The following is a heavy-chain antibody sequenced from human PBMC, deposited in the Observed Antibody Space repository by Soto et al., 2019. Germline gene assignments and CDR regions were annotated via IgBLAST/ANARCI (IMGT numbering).Heavy chain of an antibody. CDR1: GITFSSYA. D-gene: IGHD3-10*01. CDR3: AKQAGSCSLSRSYFDS. Sequence: LRLSCAASGITFSSYAMSWVRQAPGKGLEWASAISAGGSSTYYADSVKGRFTISRDNSKNTLYLQMNSLRAEATAVYYCAKQAGSCSLSRSYFDSWCQSTLVTVSS. J-gene: IGHJ4*02. V-gene: IGHV3-23*01. CDR2: ISAGGSST.